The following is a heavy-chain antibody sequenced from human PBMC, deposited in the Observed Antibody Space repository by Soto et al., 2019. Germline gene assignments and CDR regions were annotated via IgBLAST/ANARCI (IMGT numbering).Heavy chain of an antibody. J-gene: IGHJ4*02. V-gene: IGHV5-51*01. CDR2: IYPGDSDT. D-gene: IGHD3-3*01. CDR1: GYSFTSYW. Sequence: GESLKISCKCSGYSFTSYWIVWVRQMPGKGLEWMGIIYPGDSDTRYSPSFQGQVTISADKSISTAYLQWSSLKASDTAMYYCARRVDFPTSTYYFDYWGQGTPVTVSS. CDR3: ARRVDFPTSTYYFDY.